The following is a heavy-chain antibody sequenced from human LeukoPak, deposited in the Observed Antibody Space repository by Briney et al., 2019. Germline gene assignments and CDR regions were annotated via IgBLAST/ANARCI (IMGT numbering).Heavy chain of an antibody. J-gene: IGHJ5*02. Sequence: SQTLSLTCTVSGGSISSGVYYWSWIRQHPGKGLEWIGYIYYSGSTYYNPSLKSRVTISVDTSKNQFSLRLSSVTAADTAVYYCARALTNWFDPWGQGTLVTVSS. CDR3: ARALTNWFDP. V-gene: IGHV4-31*03. CDR1: GGSISSGVYY. CDR2: IYYSGST. D-gene: IGHD3-9*01.